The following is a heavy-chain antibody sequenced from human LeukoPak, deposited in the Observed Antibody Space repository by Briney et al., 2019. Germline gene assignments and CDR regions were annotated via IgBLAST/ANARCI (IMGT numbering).Heavy chain of an antibody. CDR2: INHSGST. J-gene: IGHJ4*02. Sequence: PSETLSLTCAVYGGSFSGYYWSWIRQPPGKGLEWIGEINHSGSTNYNPSLKSRVTISVDTSKNQFSLKLSSVTAADTAVYYCARIKGGDYAALPNDYWGQGTLVTVSS. V-gene: IGHV4-34*01. D-gene: IGHD4-17*01. CDR3: ARIKGGDYAALPNDY. CDR1: GGSFSGYY.